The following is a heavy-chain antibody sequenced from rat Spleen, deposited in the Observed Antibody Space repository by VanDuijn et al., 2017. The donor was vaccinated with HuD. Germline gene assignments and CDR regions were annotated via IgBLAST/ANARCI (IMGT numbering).Heavy chain of an antibody. V-gene: IGHV5-29*01. D-gene: IGHD1-2*01. Sequence: EVQLVESGGGLVQPGRSLKLSCAASGFTFSNYGMAWVRQAPTKGLEWVATINYDGSSTHYRDSVKGRFTISRDNTKNILFLQMDRLRSEDTATHYCARLGIAARGNWFSYWGQGTLVTVSS. CDR2: INYDGSST. CDR3: ARLGIAARGNWFSY. J-gene: IGHJ3*01. CDR1: GFTFSNYG.